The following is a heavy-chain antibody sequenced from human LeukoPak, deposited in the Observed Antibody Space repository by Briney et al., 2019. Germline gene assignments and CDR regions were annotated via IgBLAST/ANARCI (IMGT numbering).Heavy chain of an antibody. D-gene: IGHD2-15*01. CDR2: IYYSGST. CDR1: GGSISSYY. J-gene: IGHJ4*02. CDR3: ARGYCSGGSCYMDY. Sequence: SETLSLTCTVSGGSISSYYWSWIRQPPGKGLEWIGYIYYSGSTNYNPSLKSRVTISVDTSKNQFSLKLSSVTAADTAVYCCARGYCSGGSCYMDYWGQGTLVTVSS. V-gene: IGHV4-59*01.